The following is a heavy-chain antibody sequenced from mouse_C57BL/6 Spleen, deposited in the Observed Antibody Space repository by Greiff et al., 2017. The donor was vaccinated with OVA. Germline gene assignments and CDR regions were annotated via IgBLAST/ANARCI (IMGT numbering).Heavy chain of an antibody. J-gene: IGHJ1*03. CDR2: IWSDGIT. D-gene: IGHD1-1*01. Sequence: VMLVESGPGLVAPSQSLSITCTVSGFSLTSYGVHWVRQPPGKGLEWLVVIWSDGITTYNSALKSRLSISKDNSKSQVFLKMNSLQTDDTAMYHGARQGYCGSRDWYFDVWGTGTTVTVSS. V-gene: IGHV2-6-1*01. CDR1: GFSLTSYG. CDR3: ARQGYCGSRDWYFDV.